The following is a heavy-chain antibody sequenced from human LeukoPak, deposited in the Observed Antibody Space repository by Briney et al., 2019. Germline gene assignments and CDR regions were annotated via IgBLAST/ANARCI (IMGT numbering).Heavy chain of an antibody. CDR2: IKNKANNYAT. CDR1: GFIFSDST. D-gene: IGHD6-19*01. Sequence: PGRSLRLSCVASGFIFSDSTIHWVRQASGKGLEWVGRIKNKANNYATLYGESVKGRFSISRDDSQNTAFLQMNGPKTEDTAIYYCTGIAVGRWGQGTLVTVSS. CDR3: TGIAVGR. J-gene: IGHJ4*02. V-gene: IGHV3-73*01.